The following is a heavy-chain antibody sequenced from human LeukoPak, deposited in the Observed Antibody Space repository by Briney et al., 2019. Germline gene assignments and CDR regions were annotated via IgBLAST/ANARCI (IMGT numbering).Heavy chain of an antibody. CDR3: AREGIDYDFWSGYYY. J-gene: IGHJ4*02. D-gene: IGHD3-3*01. CDR2: INPNSGDT. Sequence: ASVTVSCKASGYTFTGYYMHWVRQAPGQGLEWMGWINPNSGDTNYAQKLQGRVTMTTDTSTSTAYMELRCLRSDDTAVYYCAREGIDYDFWSGYYYWGQGTLVTVSS. CDR1: GYTFTGYY. V-gene: IGHV1-2*02.